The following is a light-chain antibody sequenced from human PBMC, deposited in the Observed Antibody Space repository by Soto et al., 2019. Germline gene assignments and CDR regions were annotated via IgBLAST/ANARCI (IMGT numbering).Light chain of an antibody. Sequence: QSALNQPASVSGSPGQSITLSCTGTSSDLGSYNYVSWYQQHPGKAPKLMIYGVSNRPSGVSNRFSGSKSGNTASLTISGLQAEDEADYYCSSYTSSNTLLFGGGTKLTVL. V-gene: IGLV2-14*03. J-gene: IGLJ2*01. CDR1: SSDLGSYNY. CDR2: GVS. CDR3: SSYTSSNTLL.